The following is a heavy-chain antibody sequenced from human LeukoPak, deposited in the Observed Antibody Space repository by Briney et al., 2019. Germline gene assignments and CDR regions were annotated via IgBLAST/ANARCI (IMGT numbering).Heavy chain of an antibody. CDR1: GFTFKTFS. CDR2: ISYDGSNK. CDR3: AKGSKVTPFYYYYYYGMDV. J-gene: IGHJ6*02. D-gene: IGHD2-21*02. Sequence: AGGSLRLSCATSGFTFKTFSMHWVRQAPGKGLEWVAVISYDGSNKYYADSVKGRFTISRDNSKNTLYLQMNSLRAEDTAVYYCAKGSKVTPFYYYYYYGMDVWGQGTTVTVSS. V-gene: IGHV3-30*18.